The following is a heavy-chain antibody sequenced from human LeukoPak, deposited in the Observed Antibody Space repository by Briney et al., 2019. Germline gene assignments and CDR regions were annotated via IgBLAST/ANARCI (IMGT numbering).Heavy chain of an antibody. CDR1: GFTFSNDR. Sequence: GGSLRLSCAASGFTFSNDRMSWVRRAPGKGLEWVGRIKSKTDGGTTDYAAPVKGRFTISRDDSKNTLYLQMNSLKTEDTAVYYCTTVSTSYSGYDTWGQGTLVTVSS. D-gene: IGHD5-12*01. V-gene: IGHV3-15*01. CDR3: TTVSTSYSGYDT. CDR2: IKSKTDGGTT. J-gene: IGHJ5*02.